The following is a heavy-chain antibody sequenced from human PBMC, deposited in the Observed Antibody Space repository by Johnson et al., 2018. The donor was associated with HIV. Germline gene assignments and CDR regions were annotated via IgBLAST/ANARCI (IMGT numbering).Heavy chain of an antibody. CDR3: ARDFYFFDSRSYYDAFDI. V-gene: IGHV3-NL1*01. D-gene: IGHD3-22*01. J-gene: IGHJ3*02. CDR2: INWNGGST. CDR1: GFTFSSYG. Sequence: QVQLVESGGGVVQPGRSLRLSCAASGFTFSSYGMHWVRQAPGKGLEWVSGINWNGGSTGYADSVKGRFILSRDNSKNTLYLQMNSLRVEDTAVYYCARDFYFFDSRSYYDAFDIWGPGTMVTVSS.